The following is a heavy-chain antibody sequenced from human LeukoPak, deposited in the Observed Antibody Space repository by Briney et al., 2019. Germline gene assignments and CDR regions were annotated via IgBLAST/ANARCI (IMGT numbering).Heavy chain of an antibody. CDR3: ARGYSYGYSFDY. CDR1: GYSISSGYY. Sequence: SETLSLTCTVSGYSISSGYYWGWIRQPPGKGLEWIGSIYHSGSTYYNPSLKSRVTISVDTSKNQFSLKLSSVTAADTAVYFCARGYSYGYSFDYWGQGTLVTVSS. CDR2: IYHSGST. J-gene: IGHJ4*02. V-gene: IGHV4-38-2*02. D-gene: IGHD5-18*01.